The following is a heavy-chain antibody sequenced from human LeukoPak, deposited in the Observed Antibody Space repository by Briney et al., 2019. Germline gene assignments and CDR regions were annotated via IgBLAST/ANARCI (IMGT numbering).Heavy chain of an antibody. V-gene: IGHV4-59*01. D-gene: IGHD3-10*01. J-gene: IGHJ4*02. CDR2: IYYSGTT. Sequence: PSETPSLTCTISGGSITSYYWGWIRHPPRKGLEWIGYIYYSGTTSYNPSLKSRVTISIDTSKNQFSLKLTSVTAADTAVYYCARDPRSGNYLDYWGQGTLVTVSS. CDR1: GGSITSYY. CDR3: ARDPRSGNYLDY.